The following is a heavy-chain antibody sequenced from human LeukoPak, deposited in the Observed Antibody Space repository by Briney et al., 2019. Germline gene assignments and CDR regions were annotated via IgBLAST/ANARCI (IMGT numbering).Heavy chain of an antibody. CDR1: GGSFSGYY. Sequence: SETLPLTCAVYGGSFSGYYWSWIRQPPGKGLEWIGEINHSGSTNYNPSLKSRVTISVDTSKNQFSLKLSSVTAADTAVYYCARDRYSSGWYYFDYWGQGTLVTVSS. CDR2: INHSGST. J-gene: IGHJ4*02. CDR3: ARDRYSSGWYYFDY. D-gene: IGHD6-19*01. V-gene: IGHV4-34*01.